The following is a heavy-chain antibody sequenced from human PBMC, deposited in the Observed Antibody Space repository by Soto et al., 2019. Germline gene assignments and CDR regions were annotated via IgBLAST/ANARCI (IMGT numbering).Heavy chain of an antibody. CDR3: ARLPSFGGVIGLFNWFDP. V-gene: IGHV4-39*01. Sequence: PSETLSLTCSVVGGSISSSSYYWGWIRQPPGKGLEWIGSIYYSGSTYYNPSLKSRVTISVDTSKNQFSLKLSSVTAADTAVCYCARLPSFGGVIGLFNWFDPWGQGTLVTVSS. J-gene: IGHJ5*02. D-gene: IGHD3-16*02. CDR1: GGSISSSSYY. CDR2: IYYSGST.